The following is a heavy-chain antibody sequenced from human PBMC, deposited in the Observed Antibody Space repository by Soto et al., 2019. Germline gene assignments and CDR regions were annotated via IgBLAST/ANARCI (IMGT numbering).Heavy chain of an antibody. CDR3: ARDWYYDFLRGYSAPPPNYGMDV. J-gene: IGHJ6*02. V-gene: IGHV1-18*01. CDR1: GYTFTSYG. D-gene: IGHD3-3*01. CDR2: ISAYNGNT. Sequence: ASVKVSCKASGYTFTSYGISWVRQAPGQGLEWMGWISAYNGNTNYAQKLQGRVTMTTDTSTSTAYIELRSLRSDDTAVYYCARDWYYDFLRGYSAPPPNYGMDVWGQGTTVTV.